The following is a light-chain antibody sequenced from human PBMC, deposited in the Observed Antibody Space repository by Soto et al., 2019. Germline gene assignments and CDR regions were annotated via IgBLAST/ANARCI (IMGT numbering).Light chain of an antibody. V-gene: IGKV3-20*01. J-gene: IGKJ1*01. CDR1: QSVTSNY. CDR2: GAS. Sequence: EIVLTQSPDTLSLSSLEGDTLXSLASQSVTSNYLAWYQQKPGQAPRLLIYGASSRATGIPDRFSGSGSGTDFTLTISRLEPEDSGVYYCQQYNHWPRTFGQGTKVDTK. CDR3: QQYNHWPRT.